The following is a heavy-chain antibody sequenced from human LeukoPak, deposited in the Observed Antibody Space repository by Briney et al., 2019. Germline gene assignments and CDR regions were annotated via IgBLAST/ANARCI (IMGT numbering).Heavy chain of an antibody. CDR1: GFTFDDYA. CDR3: AKDRRSYSEMYLDY. V-gene: IGHV3-9*01. CDR2: ISWNSGSI. J-gene: IGHJ4*02. D-gene: IGHD1-26*01. Sequence: PGGSLRLSCAASGFTFDDYAMHWVRQAPGKGLEWVSGISWNSGSIGYADSVKGRFTISRDNAKNSLYLQMNSLRTEDTAVYYCAKDRRSYSEMYLDYWGQGTLVTVSS.